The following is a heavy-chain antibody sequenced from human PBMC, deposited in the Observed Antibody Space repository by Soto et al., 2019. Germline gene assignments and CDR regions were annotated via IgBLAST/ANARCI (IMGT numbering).Heavy chain of an antibody. D-gene: IGHD3-10*01. V-gene: IGHV1-3*01. Sequence: QVKLVQSGAEVKEPGASVRVSCKAFGYTFTAYNIHWLRQAPGQGLEWMGWINAGNGNTRSSRKFQGRVIITRDTSATTAYLEVDSLRSEDTAIYYCARVAPSGGSVSRFDPWGQGTLLTVSS. J-gene: IGHJ5*02. CDR2: INAGNGNT. CDR3: ARVAPSGGSVSRFDP. CDR1: GYTFTAYN.